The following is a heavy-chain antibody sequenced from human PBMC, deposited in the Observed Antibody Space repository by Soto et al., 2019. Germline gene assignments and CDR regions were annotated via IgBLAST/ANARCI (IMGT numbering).Heavy chain of an antibody. D-gene: IGHD6-13*01. V-gene: IGHV4-59*08. CDR3: ARPKGIAPAIWYFDL. Sequence: QVQLQESGPGLVKPSETLSLTCTVSGDYISSHYWRWIRQPPGKGLEWIGYVYHSGKTDSNPSLTSRVTISMDTSKNQISLSLTSVTAADAAVYYCARPKGIAPAIWYFDLWGRGPLVTVSS. CDR1: GDYISSHY. J-gene: IGHJ2*01. CDR2: VYHSGKT.